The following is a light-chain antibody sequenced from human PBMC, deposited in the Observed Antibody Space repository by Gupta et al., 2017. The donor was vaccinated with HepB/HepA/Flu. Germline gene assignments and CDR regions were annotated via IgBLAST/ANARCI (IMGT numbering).Light chain of an antibody. CDR2: DVN. V-gene: IGLV2-11*01. CDR3: CSYAGSYTWV. CDR1: SSDVGTYDF. Sequence: QSALTQHRPVSGCPGQSVTVSCTGTSSDVGTYDFVSWYQQYPLKAPRLIIYDVNKRPSEVPDRFSGSKSGNTASLTISGLQAEDEADYYCCSYAGSYTWVFGGGTYVTVL. J-gene: IGLJ3*02.